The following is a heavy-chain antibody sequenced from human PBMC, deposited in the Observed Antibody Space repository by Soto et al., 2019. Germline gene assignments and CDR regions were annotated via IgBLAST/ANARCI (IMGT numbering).Heavy chain of an antibody. D-gene: IGHD6-13*01. Sequence: QVQLVESGGGVVQPGRSLRLSCAASGFTFSSYGMHWVRQAPGKGLEWVAVISYDGSNKYYADSVKGRFTISRDNSKNTLYLQMNRLRAEDTAVYYCAKRPVGSSSWYWAFGNWGQGTLVTVSS. V-gene: IGHV3-30*18. CDR2: ISYDGSNK. J-gene: IGHJ4*02. CDR1: GFTFSSYG. CDR3: AKRPVGSSSWYWAFGN.